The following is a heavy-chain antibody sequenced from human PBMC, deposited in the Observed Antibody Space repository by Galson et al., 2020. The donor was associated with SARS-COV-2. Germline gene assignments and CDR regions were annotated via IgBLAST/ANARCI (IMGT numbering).Heavy chain of an antibody. CDR2: INSDGSST. CDR1: GFTFSSYG. Sequence: GGSLRLSCAASGFTFSSYGMHWVRQAPGKGLVSVSRINSDGSSTSYADSVQGRFTISRDTAKNTLYLQMTSLRAEDTAMYYCAKEYDYDSSGPFDAFDIWGQGTMVTVSS. D-gene: IGHD3-22*01. V-gene: IGHV3-74*01. CDR3: AKEYDYDSSGPFDAFDI. J-gene: IGHJ3*02.